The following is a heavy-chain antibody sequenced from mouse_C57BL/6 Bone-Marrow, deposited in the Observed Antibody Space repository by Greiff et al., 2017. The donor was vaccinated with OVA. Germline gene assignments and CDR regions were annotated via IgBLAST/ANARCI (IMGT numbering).Heavy chain of an antibody. D-gene: IGHD2-2*01. CDR2: IWGGGST. J-gene: IGHJ4*01. CDR1: GFSFTSYG. Sequence: VKLQESGPGLVAPSQCLSISCNVSGFSFTSYGVDWVRQPPGKGLEWLGVIWGGGSTNYNYAQMSSMGIRNDNSKTNAFLQMNSLQTEDTAMYFGAKHGGYDGYEGWAMCYWGQGPSVTVSS. CDR3: AKHGGYDGYEGWAMCY. V-gene: IGHV2-9*01.